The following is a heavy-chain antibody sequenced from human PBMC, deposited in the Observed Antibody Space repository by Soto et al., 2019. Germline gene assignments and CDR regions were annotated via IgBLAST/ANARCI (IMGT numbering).Heavy chain of an antibody. CDR1: GYTFTSYD. Sequence: ASVKVSCKASGYTFTSYDISWVRQATGQGLEWTGWMNPNSGNTGYAQKFQGRVTMTRNTSISTAYMELSSLRSEDTAVYYCARSSPGHAFDIWGQGTMVTVSS. V-gene: IGHV1-8*01. J-gene: IGHJ3*02. CDR2: MNPNSGNT. D-gene: IGHD6-19*01. CDR3: ARSSPGHAFDI.